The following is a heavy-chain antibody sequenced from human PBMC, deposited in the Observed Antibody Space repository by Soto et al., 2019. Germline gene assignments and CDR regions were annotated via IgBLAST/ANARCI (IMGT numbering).Heavy chain of an antibody. Sequence: QVQLVESGGGVVQPGRSLRLSCAASGFTFSSYGMQWVRQAPGKGLEWVAVIWYDGSNKYYADSVKGRFTISRDNSKNTLYLQMNSLRAEDTAVYYCARGRRESSGWYTGFLGYWGQGTLVTVSS. J-gene: IGHJ4*02. CDR1: GFTFSSYG. CDR2: IWYDGSNK. V-gene: IGHV3-33*01. D-gene: IGHD6-19*01. CDR3: ARGRRESSGWYTGFLGY.